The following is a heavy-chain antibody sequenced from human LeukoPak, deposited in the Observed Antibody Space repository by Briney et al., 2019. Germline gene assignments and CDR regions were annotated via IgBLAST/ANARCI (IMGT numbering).Heavy chain of an antibody. CDR1: GGSISSSSYY. J-gene: IGHJ4*02. CDR2: IYYSGST. CDR3: ARHGDQWLVEYYFDY. Sequence: PSETLSLTCTVSGGSISSSSYYWGWIRQPPGKGLEWIGSIYYSGSTYYNPSLKSRVTISVDTSKNQFSLKLSSVTAADTAVYYCARHGDQWLVEYYFDYWGQGTLVTVSS. V-gene: IGHV4-39*01. D-gene: IGHD6-19*01.